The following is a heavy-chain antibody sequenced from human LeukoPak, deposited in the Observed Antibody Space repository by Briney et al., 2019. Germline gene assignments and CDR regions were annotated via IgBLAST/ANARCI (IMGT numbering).Heavy chain of an antibody. CDR1: GLTFSSSA. D-gene: IGHD2-2*01. Sequence: GGSLRLSCAASGLTFSSSAMHWVRQAPGKGLDWVAVISYDGSNKYYADSVKGRFTISRDNSESTLYLQMNSLRAEDAAVYYCARGYCSSTRCHFDYWGQGTLVTVSS. CDR2: ISYDGSNK. J-gene: IGHJ4*02. V-gene: IGHV3-30-3*01. CDR3: ARGYCSSTRCHFDY.